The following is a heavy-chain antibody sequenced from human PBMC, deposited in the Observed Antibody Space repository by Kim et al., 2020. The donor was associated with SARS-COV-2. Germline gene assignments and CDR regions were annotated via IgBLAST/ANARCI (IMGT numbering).Heavy chain of an antibody. CDR1: GFTFDDYA. CDR2: ISWNSGSI. CDR3: AKDMGGDYYGSGNKPNYYYGMDV. V-gene: IGHV3-9*01. D-gene: IGHD3-10*01. J-gene: IGHJ6*02. Sequence: GGSLRLSCAASGFTFDDYAMHWVRQAPGKGLEWVSGISWNSGSIGYADSVKGRFTISRDNAKNSLYLQMNSLRAEDTALYYCAKDMGGDYYGSGNKPNYYYGMDVWGQGTTVTVSS.